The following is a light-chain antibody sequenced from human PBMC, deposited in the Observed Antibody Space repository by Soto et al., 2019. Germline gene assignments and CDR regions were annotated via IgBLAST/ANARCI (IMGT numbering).Light chain of an antibody. CDR1: QSISSY. J-gene: IGKJ3*01. Sequence: EIVLTQSRAPLSLSPGERASLSCRASQSISSYLAWYQQKPDQAPSLLIYDASNRATGIPARFSGSGSGTEFTLTISSLEPEDFAVYYCHQRSTWPFTFGPGTKVDIK. V-gene: IGKV3-11*01. CDR3: HQRSTWPFT. CDR2: DAS.